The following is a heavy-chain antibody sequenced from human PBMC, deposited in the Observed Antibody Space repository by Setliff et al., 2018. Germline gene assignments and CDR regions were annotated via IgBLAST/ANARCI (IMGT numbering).Heavy chain of an antibody. V-gene: IGHV3-30*02. J-gene: IGHJ3*02. D-gene: IGHD2-15*01. Sequence: GGSLRLSCAASGFTFSSYGMHWVRQAPGKGLEWVAFIRYDGSNKYYADSVKGRFTISRDNAKNSLFLQMISLRAEDTAVYYCARGDLVTRPTNNDAFDIWGQGTMVTVSS. CDR1: GFTFSSYG. CDR2: IRYDGSNK. CDR3: ARGDLVTRPTNNDAFDI.